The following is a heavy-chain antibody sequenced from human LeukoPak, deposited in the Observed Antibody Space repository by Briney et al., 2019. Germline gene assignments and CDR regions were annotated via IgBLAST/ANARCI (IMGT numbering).Heavy chain of an antibody. J-gene: IGHJ6*02. Sequence: TGGSLRLSCAASGFTVSSNYMSWVRQAPGKGLEWVSIIYSGGSTYYADSVKGRFTVSRDNSKSTLSLQMNSLREEDTAVYYCARGQSGTPHYYYGMDVWGQGTTVTVSS. V-gene: IGHV3-53*01. CDR1: GFTVSSNY. D-gene: IGHD3-10*01. CDR2: IYSGGST. CDR3: ARGQSGTPHYYYGMDV.